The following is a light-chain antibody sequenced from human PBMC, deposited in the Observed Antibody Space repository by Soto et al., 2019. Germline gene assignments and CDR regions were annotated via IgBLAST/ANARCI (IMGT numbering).Light chain of an antibody. CDR2: DAS. V-gene: IGKV3-20*01. CDR1: QSLSSGY. CDR3: QQYGSSPT. J-gene: IGKJ1*01. Sequence: EIVLTQSPGTLSLSPGERVTLSCRASQSLSSGYLAWYQQKFGQAPRLLIYDASRRATGIPERFSGSGSGTDLTLTINRLENEDFEVYYCQQYGSSPTFGLGTKVDIK.